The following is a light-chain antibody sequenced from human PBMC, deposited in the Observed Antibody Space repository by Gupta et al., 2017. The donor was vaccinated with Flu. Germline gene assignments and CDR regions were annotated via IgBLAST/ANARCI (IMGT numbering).Light chain of an antibody. J-gene: IGLJ2*01. Sequence: QSALTQPASVSGSPGQSITISCTGTNSDVGGYNYVSWYQQHPGKAPKLMIYEVSNRPSGVSNRFSGSKSGNTASLTISGLQAEDEADYYCSSYTSSSILEMVFGGGTKLTVL. CDR1: NSDVGGYNY. CDR2: EVS. V-gene: IGLV2-14*01. CDR3: SSYTSSSILEMV.